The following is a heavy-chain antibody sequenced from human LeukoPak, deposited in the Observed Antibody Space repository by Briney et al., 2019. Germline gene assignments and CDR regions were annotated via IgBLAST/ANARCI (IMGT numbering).Heavy chain of an antibody. CDR1: GGSISSYY. CDR3: ARALSGTRWFDP. CDR2: IYYSGST. V-gene: IGHV4-59*08. D-gene: IGHD3-10*01. Sequence: SETLSLTCTVSGGSISSYYWSWIRQPPGKGLEWIGYIYYSGSTNYNPSLKSRVTISVDTSKNQFSLKLSSVTAADTAVYYCARALSGTRWFDPRGQGTLVTVSP. J-gene: IGHJ5*02.